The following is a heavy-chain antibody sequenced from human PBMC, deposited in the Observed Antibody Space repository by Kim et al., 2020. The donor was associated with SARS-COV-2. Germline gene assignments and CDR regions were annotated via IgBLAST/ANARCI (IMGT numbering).Heavy chain of an antibody. CDR3: TGVLLWFGELLGVEDWFDP. V-gene: IGHV3-49*03. Sequence: GGSLRLSCTASGFTFGDYAMSWFRQAPGKGLEWVGFIRSKAYGGTTEYAASVKGRCTISRDDSKSIAYLQMNSLKTEDTAVYYCTGVLLWFGELLGVEDWFDPWGQGTLVTVSS. D-gene: IGHD3-10*01. CDR1: GFTFGDYA. CDR2: IRSKAYGGTT. J-gene: IGHJ5*02.